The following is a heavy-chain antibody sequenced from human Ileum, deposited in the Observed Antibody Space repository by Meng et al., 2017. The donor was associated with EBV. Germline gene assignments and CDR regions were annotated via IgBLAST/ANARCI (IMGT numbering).Heavy chain of an antibody. J-gene: IGHJ4*02. CDR2: IYHSGDS. CDR3: ARDPIPVPGRNFDY. V-gene: IGHV4-4*02. Sequence: QRQLPASGPGLVKPAGTLSLPWTVSGVSISSNSWWNWVRQPPGKGLEWIGDIYHSGDSNYNPSLKSRVTISLDNSNNQFSLTLSSVTAADTAVYYCARDPIPVPGRNFDYWGQGTLVTVSS. CDR1: GVSISSNSW. D-gene: IGHD1-14*01.